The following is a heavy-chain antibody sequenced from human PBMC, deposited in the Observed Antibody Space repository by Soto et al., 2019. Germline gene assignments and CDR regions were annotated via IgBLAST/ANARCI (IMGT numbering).Heavy chain of an antibody. V-gene: IGHV4-31*03. CDR2: IYYSGST. Sequence: QVQLQESGPGLVKPSQTLSLTCTVSGGSISSGGYYWSWIRQHPGKGLEWIGYIYYSGSTYYNPSLKSRVTXXVXTXXNQFSLKLSSVTAADTAVYYCARGPGRFGELAILVWGQGTLVTVSS. CDR3: ARGPGRFGELAILV. J-gene: IGHJ4*02. D-gene: IGHD3-10*01. CDR1: GGSISSGGYY.